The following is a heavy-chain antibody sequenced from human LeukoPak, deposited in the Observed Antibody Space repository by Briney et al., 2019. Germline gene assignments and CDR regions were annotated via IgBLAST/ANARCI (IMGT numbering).Heavy chain of an antibody. CDR3: ARRLTQYDCFDP. Sequence: SQTLSLTCAISGDSVSNKNTAWNWIRQSPSRGLEWLGRTYYRSTWYNDYAVSVRGRITVNPDTSKNQFSLHLNSVTPEDTAVYYCARRLTQYDCFDPWGQGILVTVSS. J-gene: IGHJ5*02. D-gene: IGHD2-2*01. CDR2: TYYRSTWYN. CDR1: GDSVSNKNTA. V-gene: IGHV6-1*01.